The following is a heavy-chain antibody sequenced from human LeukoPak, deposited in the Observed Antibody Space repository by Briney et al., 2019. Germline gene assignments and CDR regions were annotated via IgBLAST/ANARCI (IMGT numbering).Heavy chain of an antibody. CDR3: VKDRTGTYTLDY. V-gene: IGHV3-30-3*01. CDR2: ISDDGSRQ. J-gene: IGHJ4*02. CDR1: GFTFSNYA. Sequence: GGSLRLSCAAIGFTFSNYAIHWGRRAPGKGLEWVAFISDDGSRQHYADSVKGRFTISRDNSKNTLNLQMNSLRAEDTAVYYCVKDRTGTYTLDYWGQGTLVTVSS. D-gene: IGHD3-10*01.